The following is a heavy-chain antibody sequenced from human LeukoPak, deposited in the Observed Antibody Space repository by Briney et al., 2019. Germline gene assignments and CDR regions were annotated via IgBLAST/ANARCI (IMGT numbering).Heavy chain of an antibody. CDR1: GGSISSGDYY. V-gene: IGHV4-30-4*01. CDR2: IYYSGST. CDR3: ARTGSGDDFWSGIRLYYFDY. Sequence: PSETLSLTCTVSGGSISSGDYYWSWIRQPPGKGLEWIGYIYYSGSTYYNPSLKSRVTISVDTSKNQFSLKLSSVTAADTAVYYCARTGSGDDFWSGIRLYYFDYWGQGTLVTVSS. J-gene: IGHJ4*02. D-gene: IGHD3-3*01.